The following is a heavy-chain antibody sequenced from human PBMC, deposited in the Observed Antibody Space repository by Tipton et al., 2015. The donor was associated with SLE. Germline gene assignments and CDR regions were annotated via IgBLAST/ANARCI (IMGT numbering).Heavy chain of an antibody. V-gene: IGHV4-4*01. CDR3: SRRGSYNLNDLDI. CDR2: VYHGGQS. J-gene: IGHJ3*02. D-gene: IGHD1-20*01. CDR1: GESISSYNW. Sequence: TLSLTCAVSGESISSYNWWTWVRQPPGKGLEWIGEVYHGGQSNYNPSLESRVTMSVDTSNNHFSLKLTSVTAADTAVYFCSRRGSYNLNDLDIWGQGTMVTVSS.